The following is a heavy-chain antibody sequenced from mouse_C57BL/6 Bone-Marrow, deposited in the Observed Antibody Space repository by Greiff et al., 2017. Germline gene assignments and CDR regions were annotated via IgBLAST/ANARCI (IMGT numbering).Heavy chain of an antibody. J-gene: IGHJ3*01. CDR2: ISYDGSN. Sequence: EVQVVESGPGLVKPSQSLSLTCSVTGYSITSGYYWNLIRQFPGNKLEWMGYISYDGSNKYNPSLKNRISITRDTSKNQFCLKLNSVTTEDTATYCCASRGSEKGFAYGGQGTLVTVSA. CDR1: GYSITSGYY. CDR3: ASRGSEKGFAY. D-gene: IGHD1-1*01. V-gene: IGHV3-6*01.